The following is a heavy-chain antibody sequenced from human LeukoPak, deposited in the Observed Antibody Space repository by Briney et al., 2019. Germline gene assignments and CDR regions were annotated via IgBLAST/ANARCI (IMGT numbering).Heavy chain of an antibody. V-gene: IGHV4-39*07. CDR1: GGSISSSSYY. D-gene: IGHD2-15*01. CDR3: ARGYCSGGSCYSYYYYSYMDV. CDR2: ISYSGST. J-gene: IGHJ6*03. Sequence: SETLSLTFTVSGGSISSSSYYWGWIRQPPGKGLEWIGSISYSGSTYYNPSLRSRVTISVDTSKKQFSLKLSSVTAADTAVYYCARGYCSGGSCYSYYYYSYMDVWGKGTTVTVSS.